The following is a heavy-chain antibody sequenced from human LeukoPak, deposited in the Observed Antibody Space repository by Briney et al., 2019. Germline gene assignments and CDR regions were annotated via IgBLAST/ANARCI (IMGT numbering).Heavy chain of an antibody. CDR1: GYTFTGYY. V-gene: IGHV1-2*06. CDR3: ARDYPNYGGDAFDI. J-gene: IGHJ3*02. D-gene: IGHD4-23*01. Sequence: RASVKVSCKASGYTFTGYYMHWVRQAPGQGLEWMGRINPNSGGTNYAQKFQGRVTMTRDTSISTAYMELSRLRSDDTAVYYCARDYPNYGGDAFDIWGQGTMATVSS. CDR2: INPNSGGT.